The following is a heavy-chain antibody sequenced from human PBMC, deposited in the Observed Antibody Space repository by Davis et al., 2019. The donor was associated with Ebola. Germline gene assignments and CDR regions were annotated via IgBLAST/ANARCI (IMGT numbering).Heavy chain of an antibody. J-gene: IGHJ4*02. CDR1: GFTFSSYG. V-gene: IGHV3-33*01. Sequence: PGGSLRLSCAASGFTFSSYGMHWVRQAPGKGLEWVAVIWYDGSNKYYADSVKGRFTISRDNSKNTLYLQMNSPRAEDTAVYYCARNGVGATLFDYWGQGTLVTVSS. CDR3: ARNGVGATLFDY. D-gene: IGHD1-26*01. CDR2: IWYDGSNK.